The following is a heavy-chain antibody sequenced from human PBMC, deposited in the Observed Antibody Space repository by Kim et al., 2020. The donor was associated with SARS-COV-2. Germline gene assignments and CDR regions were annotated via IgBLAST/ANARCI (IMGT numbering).Heavy chain of an antibody. CDR2: INPSGGST. CDR3: ARGSPVYYDILTGYYRDY. CDR1: GYTFNSYY. D-gene: IGHD3-9*01. J-gene: IGHJ4*02. Sequence: ASVKVSCKASGYTFNSYYMHWVRQAPGQGLEWMGIINPSGGSTSYAQKFQGRVTMTRDTSTSTVYMELSSLRSEDTAVYYCARGSPVYYDILTGYYRDYWGQDSLGSVSS. V-gene: IGHV1-46*02.